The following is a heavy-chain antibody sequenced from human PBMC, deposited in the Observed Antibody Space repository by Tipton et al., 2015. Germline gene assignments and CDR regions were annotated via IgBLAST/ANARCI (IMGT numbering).Heavy chain of an antibody. CDR2: IYSGGST. CDR1: GFTVSSDY. CDR3: VRGYRRYFDS. D-gene: IGHD5-12*01. Sequence: SLRLSCAASGFTVSSDYMSWVRQAPGKGLEWVSVIYSGGSTFYADSVRGRFTISRDISKNTLYLQMNSLRAEDTALYFCVRGYRRYFDSWGQGTLVTVSS. V-gene: IGHV3-53*01. J-gene: IGHJ4*02.